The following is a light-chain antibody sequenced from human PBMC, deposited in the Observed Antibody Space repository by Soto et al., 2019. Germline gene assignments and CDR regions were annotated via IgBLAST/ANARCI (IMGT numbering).Light chain of an antibody. Sequence: DIQMTQSPSILSASVGDRVTITCRASQSISNFLAWYQQKPGRAPKILMFKASDLETGVPSRFSGSGSLTEFTLTINGLQPDDFAPYFCQQDQYYPHPFGQGTKREIK. CDR3: QQDQYYPHP. J-gene: IGKJ2*01. CDR1: QSISNF. V-gene: IGKV1-5*03. CDR2: KAS.